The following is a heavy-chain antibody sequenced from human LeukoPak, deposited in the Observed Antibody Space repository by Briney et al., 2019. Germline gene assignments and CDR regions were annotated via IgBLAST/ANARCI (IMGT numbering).Heavy chain of an antibody. D-gene: IGHD6-13*01. CDR1: GYTFTNYY. V-gene: IGHV1-46*01. Sequence: GASVKVSYKASGYTFTNYYIHWVRQAPGQGLEWMGIINPSGSSTSYAQKFQGRVTMTRDTSTSTVYMELSSLRSEDTAVYYCARSDLAAAGTTVFDYWGQGTLVTVSS. J-gene: IGHJ4*02. CDR2: INPSGSST. CDR3: ARSDLAAAGTTVFDY.